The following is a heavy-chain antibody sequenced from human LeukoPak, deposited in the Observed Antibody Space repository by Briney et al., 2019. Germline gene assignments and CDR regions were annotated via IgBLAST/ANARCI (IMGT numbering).Heavy chain of an antibody. CDR3: AKELYIAVAGTAPLDY. D-gene: IGHD6-19*01. CDR2: ISWNSGSI. CDR1: GFTFDDYA. J-gene: IGHJ4*02. Sequence: GRSLRLSCAASGFTFDDYAMHWVRQAPGKGLEWVSGISWNSGSIGYADSVKGRFTISRDNSKNTLYLQMNSLRAEDTAVYYCAKELYIAVAGTAPLDYWGQGTLVTVSS. V-gene: IGHV3-9*01.